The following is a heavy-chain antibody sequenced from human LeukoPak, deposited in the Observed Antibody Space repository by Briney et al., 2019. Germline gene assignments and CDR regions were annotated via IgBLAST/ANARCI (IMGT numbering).Heavy chain of an antibody. D-gene: IGHD3-22*01. CDR1: GDSISSGDYY. CDR2: ISSSGST. J-gene: IGHJ4*02. Sequence: SQTLSLTCTVSGDSISSGDYYWSWIRQPAGKGLEWIGRISSSGSTNYNPSLKSRVTMSVDTSKNQFSLKLSSVTAADTAVYYCARAGGYIPYFDYWGQGTLVTVSS. CDR3: ARAGGYIPYFDY. V-gene: IGHV4-61*02.